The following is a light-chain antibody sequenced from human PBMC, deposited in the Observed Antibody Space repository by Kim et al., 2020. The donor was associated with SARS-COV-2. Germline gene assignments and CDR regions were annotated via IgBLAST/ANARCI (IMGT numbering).Light chain of an antibody. CDR2: LNSDGSH. J-gene: IGLJ2*01. V-gene: IGLV4-69*01. Sequence: ASVNLTCTLSIGHNNYAVAWHQQQPEKGPRYLMKLNSDGSHTKGDGVPDRFSGSSSGTERYLTISSLQFEDEADYFCQTSGTGILIFGGGTQLTVL. CDR1: IGHNNYA. CDR3: QTSGTGILI.